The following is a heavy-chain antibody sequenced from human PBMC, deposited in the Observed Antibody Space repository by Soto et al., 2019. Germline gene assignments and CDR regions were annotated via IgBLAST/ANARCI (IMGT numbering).Heavy chain of an antibody. D-gene: IGHD3-10*01. Sequence: EVQLVESGGGLVQPGGSLRLSCAASGFTFSTYWMHWVRQAPGKGMVWVSRIKGDESNTNYADSVKGRFTISRDNAKNTLYLQMNSLRAEDTAMYYCARGALRAYYLDYWCQGALVTVSS. V-gene: IGHV3-74*01. CDR3: ARGALRAYYLDY. CDR2: IKGDESNT. CDR1: GFTFSTYW. J-gene: IGHJ4*02.